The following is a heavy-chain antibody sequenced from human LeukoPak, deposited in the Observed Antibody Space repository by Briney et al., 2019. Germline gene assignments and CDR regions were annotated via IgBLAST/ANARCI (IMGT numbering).Heavy chain of an antibody. J-gene: IGHJ6*01. Sequence: PGGSLRLSCAASGFTFSSYAMSWVRQAPGKGLEWVSAISGSGGSTYYADSVKGRFTISRDNSKNTLYLQMNSLRAEDTAVYYCAKEGYCSGGSCYSDGMDVWGQGTTVTVCS. D-gene: IGHD2-15*01. CDR2: ISGSGGST. CDR1: GFTFSSYA. CDR3: AKEGYCSGGSCYSDGMDV. V-gene: IGHV3-23*01.